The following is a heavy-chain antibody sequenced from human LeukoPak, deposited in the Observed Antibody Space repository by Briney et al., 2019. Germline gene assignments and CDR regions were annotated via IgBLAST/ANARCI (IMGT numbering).Heavy chain of an antibody. V-gene: IGHV4-61*08. D-gene: IGHD3-10*01. CDR2: IYYSGST. CDR1: GGSISSGGYS. J-gene: IGHJ2*01. CDR3: ARVSKPEFDWYFDL. Sequence: SETLSLTCTVSGGSISSGGYSWSWIRQHPGKGLEWFGYIYYSGSTNYNPSFKSRVTISVDTSKNQFSLKLSSVTAADTAVYYCARVSKPEFDWYFDLWGRGTLVTVSS.